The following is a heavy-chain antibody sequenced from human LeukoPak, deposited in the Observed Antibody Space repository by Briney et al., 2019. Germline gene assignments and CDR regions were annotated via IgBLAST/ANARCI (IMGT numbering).Heavy chain of an antibody. J-gene: IGHJ4*02. Sequence: GGSLRLSCAASGFIFSSYAMHWVRQAPGKGLEWVAVISYDGSNKYYADSVKGRFTISRDNSKNTLYLQMNSLRAEDTTVYYCARDLGRGITGAFDYWGQGTLVTVSS. D-gene: IGHD1-20*01. CDR3: ARDLGRGITGAFDY. CDR2: ISYDGSNK. CDR1: GFIFSSYA. V-gene: IGHV3-30-3*01.